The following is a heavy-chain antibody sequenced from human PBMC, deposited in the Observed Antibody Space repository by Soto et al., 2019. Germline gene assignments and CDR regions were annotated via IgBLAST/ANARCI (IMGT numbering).Heavy chain of an antibody. CDR2: ISYDGSNK. Sequence: QVQLVASGGGVVQPGRSLRLSCAASGFTFSSYAMHWVRQAPGKGLEWVAVISYDGSNKYDADYVKGRFTISRDNSKSTRYLQMNSLSAEDTAVYYCARASNGWYYDYGCQGTRVTVSS. CDR1: GFTFSSYA. D-gene: IGHD6-19*01. CDR3: ARASNGWYYDY. V-gene: IGHV3-30-3*01. J-gene: IGHJ4*02.